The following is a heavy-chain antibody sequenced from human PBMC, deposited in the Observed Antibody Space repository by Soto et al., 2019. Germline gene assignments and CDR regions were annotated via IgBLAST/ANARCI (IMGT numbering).Heavy chain of an antibody. CDR3: TTEVRPPYYYDSSGYPLYFDY. Sequence: PGGSLRLSCAASGFTFSNAWMNWVRQAPGKGLEWVGRIKSKTDGGTTDYAAPVKGRFTISRDDSKNTLYLQMNSLKTEDTAVYYCTTEVRPPYYYDSSGYPLYFDYWGQGTLVTVSS. CDR1: GFTFSNAW. J-gene: IGHJ4*02. D-gene: IGHD3-22*01. CDR2: IKSKTDGGTT. V-gene: IGHV3-15*07.